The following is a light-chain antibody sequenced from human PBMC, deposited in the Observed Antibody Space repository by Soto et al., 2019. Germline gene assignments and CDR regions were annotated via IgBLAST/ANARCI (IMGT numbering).Light chain of an antibody. CDR1: ESVHRN. J-gene: IGKJ3*01. CDR2: YAS. Sequence: EMVMTQSPATLSVSPGERVTLSCRASESVHRNLAWYQQKPGQGPSLLIYYASTRATGVPDRFTGSGSGTEFTLTISSLQSEHSGLYHCQHYSNWPPTFGPGTKVEIK. V-gene: IGKV3-15*01. CDR3: QHYSNWPPT.